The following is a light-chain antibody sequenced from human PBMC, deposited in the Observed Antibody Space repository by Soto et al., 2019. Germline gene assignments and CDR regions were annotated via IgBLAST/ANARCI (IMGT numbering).Light chain of an antibody. CDR1: SGHSSYA. CDR3: QTWGTGFWV. V-gene: IGLV4-69*01. CDR2: VNSDGSH. Sequence: QPVLTQSPSASASLGASVKFTCTLSSGHSSYAIAWHQQQPEKGPRYLMKVNSDGSHNQGDGIPDRFSGSSSGAERYLIISSLQSEDEADYYCQTWGTGFWVFGGGTKLTVL. J-gene: IGLJ3*02.